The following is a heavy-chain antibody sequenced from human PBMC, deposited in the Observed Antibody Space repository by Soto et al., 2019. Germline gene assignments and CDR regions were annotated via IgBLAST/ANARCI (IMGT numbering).Heavy chain of an antibody. J-gene: IGHJ3*02. D-gene: IGHD3-16*02. CDR3: ARVGVIVPTAAFDI. Sequence: EVQLEESGGGLIQPGGSLRLSCAASGFTVNTNYMNWVRQAPGKGLEWVSVMYSGGRTFYADSVKGRFTISRDNSKNTLYLQMDSLSAEDTGVYYCARVGVIVPTAAFDIWGQGTMVTVSS. V-gene: IGHV3-53*01. CDR2: MYSGGRT. CDR1: GFTVNTNY.